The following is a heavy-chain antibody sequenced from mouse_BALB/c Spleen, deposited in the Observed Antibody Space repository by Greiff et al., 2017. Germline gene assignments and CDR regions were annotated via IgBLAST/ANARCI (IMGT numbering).Heavy chain of an antibody. V-gene: IGHV1-53*01. D-gene: IGHD1-1*01. CDR2: INPYNDGT. CDR3: ARGDYGSSLDY. J-gene: IGHJ2*01. Sequence: VQLQQPGAELVKPGASVKLSCKASGYTFTSYWMHWVKQRPGQGLEWIGYINPYNDGTKYNEKFKGKATLTSDKSSSTAYMELSSLTSEDSAVYYCARGDYGSSLDYWGQGTTLTVSS. CDR1: GYTFTSYW.